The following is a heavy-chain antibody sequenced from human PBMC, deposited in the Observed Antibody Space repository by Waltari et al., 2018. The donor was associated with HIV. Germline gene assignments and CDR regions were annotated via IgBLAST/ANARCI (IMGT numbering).Heavy chain of an antibody. CDR2: IWYDGSNK. V-gene: IGHV3-33*01. Sequence: QVQLVESGGGVVQPGRSLRLSCAASGFTFSSYGLHWVRQAPGKGLEWVAVIWYDGSNKYYADSVKGRFTISRDNSKNTLYLQMNSLRAEDTAVYYCARTIFGVVTGGSYFDYWGQGTLVTVSS. CDR1: GFTFSSYG. J-gene: IGHJ4*02. D-gene: IGHD3-3*01. CDR3: ARTIFGVVTGGSYFDY.